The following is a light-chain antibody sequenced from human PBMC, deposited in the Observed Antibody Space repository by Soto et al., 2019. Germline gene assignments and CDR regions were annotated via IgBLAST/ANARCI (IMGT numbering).Light chain of an antibody. CDR2: DAS. Sequence: DIQMTQSPSSLSASVGDRVTITCQASHDISNYLNWYQHKPGKPPKLLIYDASNLETGVPSRFSGSGSGTDFTFTISSLQTEDVATYYCQQYEDLPLSFGPGTKVDF. CDR3: QQYEDLPLS. J-gene: IGKJ3*01. CDR1: HDISNY. V-gene: IGKV1-33*01.